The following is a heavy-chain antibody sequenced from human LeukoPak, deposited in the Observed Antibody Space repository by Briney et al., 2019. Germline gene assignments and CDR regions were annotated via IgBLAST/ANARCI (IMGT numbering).Heavy chain of an antibody. D-gene: IGHD3-3*01. V-gene: IGHV4-59*01. CDR1: GGSISSYY. CDR3: ARGPTRSITIFGVVIEDGMDV. J-gene: IGHJ6*02. Sequence: SETLSLTCTVSGGSISSYYWSWIRQPPGKGLEWIGYIYYSESTNYNPSLKSRVTISVDTSKNQFSLKLSSVTAADTAVYYCARGPTRSITIFGVVIEDGMDVWGQGTTVTVSS. CDR2: IYYSEST.